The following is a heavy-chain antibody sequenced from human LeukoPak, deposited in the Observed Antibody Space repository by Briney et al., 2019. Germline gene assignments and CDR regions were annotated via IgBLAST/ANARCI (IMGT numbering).Heavy chain of an antibody. J-gene: IGHJ3*02. CDR3: ARIAAAGPDGAFDI. CDR1: GFTFSDYY. V-gene: IGHV3-11*01. Sequence: GGSLRLSCAASGFTFSDYYMSWIRQAPGKGLEWVSYISSSGSTIYYADSVKGRFTISRDNAKNSLYLQMNSLRAEDTAVYYCARIAAAGPDGAFDIWGQGTMVTVSS. CDR2: ISSSGSTI. D-gene: IGHD6-13*01.